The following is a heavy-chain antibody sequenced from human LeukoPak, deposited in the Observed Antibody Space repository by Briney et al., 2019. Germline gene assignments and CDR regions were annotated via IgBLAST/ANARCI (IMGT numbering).Heavy chain of an antibody. CDR1: GFTFSSYA. V-gene: IGHV3-23*01. Sequence: PGGSLRLSCAASGFTFSSYAMSWVRQAPGKGLEWVSAISGSGGSTYYADSVKGRFTISRDNSKNTLYLQMNSLRAEDTAVYYCAKDFRPTDLYSSSWYPSEYYYYYYGMDVWGQGTTVTVSS. CDR2: ISGSGGST. CDR3: AKDFRPTDLYSSSWYPSEYYYYYYGMDV. D-gene: IGHD6-13*01. J-gene: IGHJ6*02.